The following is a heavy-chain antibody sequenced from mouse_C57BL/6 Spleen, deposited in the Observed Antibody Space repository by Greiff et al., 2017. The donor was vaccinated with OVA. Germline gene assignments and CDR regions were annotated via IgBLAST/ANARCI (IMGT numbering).Heavy chain of an antibody. CDR2: IYPGSGST. CDR3: ARWDYYGSSHFDY. CDR1: GYTFTSYW. D-gene: IGHD1-1*01. Sequence: QVQLQQPGAELVKPGASVKMSCKASGYTFTSYWITWVKQRPGQGLEWIGDIYPGSGSTNYNEKFKSKATLTVDTSSSTSCMQLSSLTSEDSAVYYCARWDYYGSSHFDYWGQGTTLTVSS. V-gene: IGHV1-55*01. J-gene: IGHJ2*01.